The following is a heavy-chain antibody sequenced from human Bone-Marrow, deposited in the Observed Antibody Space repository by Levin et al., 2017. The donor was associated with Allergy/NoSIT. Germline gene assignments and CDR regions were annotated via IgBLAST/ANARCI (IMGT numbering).Heavy chain of an antibody. V-gene: IGHV3-30*18. J-gene: IGHJ4*02. CDR2: ISYDGSNK. CDR3: AKEGGCSGGSCYSGLRY. Sequence: GGSLRLSCAASGFTFSSYGMHWVRQAPGKGLEWVAVISYDGSNKYYADSVKGRFTISRDNSKNTLYLQMNSLRAEDTAVYYCAKEGGCSGGSCYSGLRYWGQGTLVTVSS. D-gene: IGHD2-15*01. CDR1: GFTFSSYG.